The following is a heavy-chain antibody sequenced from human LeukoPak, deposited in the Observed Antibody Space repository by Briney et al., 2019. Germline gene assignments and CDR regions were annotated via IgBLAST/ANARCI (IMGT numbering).Heavy chain of an antibody. Sequence: ASVKVSCKASGYTFTGYYMHWVRQAPRQGLEWMGWINPNSGGTHYAQKFQDRVTMTRDTSISTAYMELNSLTSDDTAVYYCAREGAAAEDVNWFDPWGQGTLVTVSS. CDR3: AREGAAAEDVNWFDP. CDR2: INPNSGGT. J-gene: IGHJ5*02. V-gene: IGHV1-2*02. CDR1: GYTFTGYY. D-gene: IGHD6-25*01.